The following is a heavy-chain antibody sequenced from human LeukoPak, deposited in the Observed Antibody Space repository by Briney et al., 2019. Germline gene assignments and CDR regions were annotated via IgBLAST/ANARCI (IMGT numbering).Heavy chain of an antibody. Sequence: GASVKVSCKASGYTFTGYYMHWVRQAPGQGLEWMGWINPNSGGTNYAQKFQGRVTMTRDTSFTTAYMELSRLTSDDTAVYYCAKDLIPLLWFGEPPGEVGYWGQGTLVTVSS. CDR3: AKDLIPLLWFGEPPGEVGY. J-gene: IGHJ4*02. CDR1: GYTFTGYY. CDR2: INPNSGGT. V-gene: IGHV1-2*02. D-gene: IGHD3-10*01.